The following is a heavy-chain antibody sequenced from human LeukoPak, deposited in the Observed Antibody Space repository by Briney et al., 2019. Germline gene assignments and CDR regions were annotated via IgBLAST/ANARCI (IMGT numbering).Heavy chain of an antibody. CDR1: GFTFSSYS. CDR2: ISSSSTI. Sequence: GGSLRLSCAASGFTFSSYSMNWVRQAPGKGLEWVSYISSSSTIYYADSVKGRFTISRDNAKNSLYLQMNSLRADDTAVYYCARVTGYMVEDYFDYWGQGTLVTVSS. J-gene: IGHJ4*02. CDR3: ARVTGYMVEDYFDY. D-gene: IGHD5-12*01. V-gene: IGHV3-48*04.